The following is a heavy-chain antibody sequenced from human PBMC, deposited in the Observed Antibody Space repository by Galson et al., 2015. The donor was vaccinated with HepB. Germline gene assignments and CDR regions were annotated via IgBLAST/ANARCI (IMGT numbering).Heavy chain of an antibody. CDR3: AKEALPDYGGITGFES. V-gene: IGHV3-33*03. J-gene: IGHJ4*02. CDR1: GFIFGSFG. Sequence: SLRLSCAASGFIFGSFGMHWVRQAPGKGLEWVAVIWYDGSNIYYADSVKGRFTISRDTSKNTLYLQMNSLRAEDTAVYYCAKEALPDYGGITGFESWGQGTLVTVSS. CDR2: IWYDGSNI. D-gene: IGHD4-23*01.